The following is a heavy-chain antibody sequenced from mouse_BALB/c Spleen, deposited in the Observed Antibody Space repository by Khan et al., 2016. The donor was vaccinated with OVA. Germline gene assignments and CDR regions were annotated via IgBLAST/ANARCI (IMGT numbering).Heavy chain of an antibody. CDR1: GYTFTSYI. CDR3: ARPHRYEWYFDV. J-gene: IGHJ1*01. V-gene: IGHV1S136*01. Sequence: VQLQQSGPELVKPGASVKMSCKASGYTFTSYIMHWVKQKPGQGLEWIGYINPYNDGTKYNEKFKGKATLTSDKSSSTAYMEISSLTSEASAVSYCARPHRYEWYFDVWGAGTTVTVSS. CDR2: INPYNDGT. D-gene: IGHD2-14*01.